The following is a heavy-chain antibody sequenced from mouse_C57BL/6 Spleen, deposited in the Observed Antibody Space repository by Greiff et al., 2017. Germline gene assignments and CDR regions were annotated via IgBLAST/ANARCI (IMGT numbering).Heavy chain of an antibody. D-gene: IGHD1-1*01. J-gene: IGHJ2*01. Sequence: EVQLLQSGPELVKPGASVTIPCKASGYTFTDYNMDWVKQSHGKSLEWIGDINPNSGGTIYNQKFKGKAPLTVDKSYSTAYMELRRLTSEDTAVYDCASRTTVVARFGGGGQGTTVTV. CDR2: INPNSGGT. V-gene: IGHV1-18*01. CDR1: GYTFTDYN. CDR3: ASRTTVVARFGG.